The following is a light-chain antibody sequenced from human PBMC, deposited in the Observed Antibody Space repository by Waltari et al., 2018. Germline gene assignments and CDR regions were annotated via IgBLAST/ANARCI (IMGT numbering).Light chain of an antibody. CDR3: SSYTSSSTLG. CDR1: FSDVGGVSY. V-gene: IGLV2-14*03. Sequence: HSALTQPDSASGSPAQWRTTSCHGTFSDVGGVSYVSWYQQHPGKAPKLMIYDGINRPSGVANRFSGSKSGNTASLTISGLQAEDEADYYCSSYTSSSTLGFGTGTKVTVL. J-gene: IGLJ1*01. CDR2: DGI.